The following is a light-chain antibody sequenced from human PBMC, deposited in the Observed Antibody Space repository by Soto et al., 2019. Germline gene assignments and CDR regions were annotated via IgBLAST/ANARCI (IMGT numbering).Light chain of an antibody. Sequence: EIVMTQSPSTLSASAGERATLSCRASQSVSSYLAWYQQKPGKAPRLLIYSASTRHSDIPVRFSGSGSGTEFTLTITSLQPEDSATYHCQQANNFPLTFGGGTKVDIK. V-gene: IGKV3-15*01. CDR3: QQANNFPLT. CDR2: SAS. J-gene: IGKJ4*02. CDR1: QSVSSY.